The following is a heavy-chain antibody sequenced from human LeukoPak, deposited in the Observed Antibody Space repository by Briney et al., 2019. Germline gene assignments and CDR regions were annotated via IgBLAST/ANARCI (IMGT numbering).Heavy chain of an antibody. CDR2: VSYDGKNT. V-gene: IGHV3-30*18. J-gene: IGHJ4*02. CDR1: GFTFRNYG. Sequence: GGSLRLSCAASGFTFRNYGMHWVRQAPGKGLEWVAVVSYDGKNTYYVDSVKGRFTVSRDNSKNTLYLQMNRLRVEDTAVYYCANLRGNNWYIGYWGQGTLVTVSS. D-gene: IGHD6-13*01. CDR3: ANLRGNNWYIGY.